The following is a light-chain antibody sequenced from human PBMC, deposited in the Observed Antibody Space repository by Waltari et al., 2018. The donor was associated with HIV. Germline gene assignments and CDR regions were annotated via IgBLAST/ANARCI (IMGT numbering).Light chain of an antibody. CDR1: RSTIGSNF. V-gene: IGLV1-47*01. CDR3: AAWDDSLRGHVV. J-gene: IGLJ2*01. CDR2: KNN. Sequence: QSVLTQPPSASATPGQRVTISCSGTRSTIGSNFVFWYQQFPGTAPKLLMYKNNKRFSGGPDRFSGSKSGTSASLAISGLRSEDEAVYYCAAWDDSLRGHVVFGGGTNLTV.